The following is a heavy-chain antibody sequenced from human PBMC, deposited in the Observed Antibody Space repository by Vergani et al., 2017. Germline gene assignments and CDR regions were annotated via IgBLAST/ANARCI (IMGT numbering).Heavy chain of an antibody. CDR1: GGSISSGGYS. CDR2: IYHSGST. J-gene: IGHJ4*02. V-gene: IGHV4-30-2*01. CDR3: ARGHDSSGYYYDY. D-gene: IGHD3-22*01. Sequence: QLQLQESGSGLVKPSQTLSLTCAVSGGSISSGGYSWSWIRQPPGKGLEWIVYIYHSGSTYYNPSLKSRVTISVDRSKNQFSLKLSSVTAADTAVYYCARGHDSSGYYYDYWGQGTLVTVSS.